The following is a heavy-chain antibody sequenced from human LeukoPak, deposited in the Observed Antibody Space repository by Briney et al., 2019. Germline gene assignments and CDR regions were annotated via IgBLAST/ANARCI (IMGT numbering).Heavy chain of an antibody. CDR2: IGYDGSNK. CDR1: GFTLSTYG. Sequence: PGGSLRLSCAASGFTLSTYGMHWARQAPGKGLEWVAFIGYDGSNKWYAGSVKGRFTISRDNSKNTLYLQMNSLRAEDTAVYYCARDEEDIVVVPAAASFDYWGQGTLVTVSS. J-gene: IGHJ4*02. D-gene: IGHD2-2*01. V-gene: IGHV3-30*02. CDR3: ARDEEDIVVVPAAASFDY.